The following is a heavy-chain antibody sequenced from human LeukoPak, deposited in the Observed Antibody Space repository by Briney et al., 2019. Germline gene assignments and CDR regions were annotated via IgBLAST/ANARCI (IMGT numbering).Heavy chain of an antibody. CDR2: IASYGST. V-gene: IGHV4-4*07. J-gene: IGHJ4*02. D-gene: IGHD1-26*01. CDR3: VGDRGYYFFDH. Sequence: KTSETLSLTCTVSGGSFRRNYWSWIRQSAGKELEWIGRIASYGSTNYNPSFESRVTMTVDTSKNQFSLRLLSATAADTAVYYCVGDRGYYFFDHWGQGTLVTVSS. CDR1: GGSFRRNY.